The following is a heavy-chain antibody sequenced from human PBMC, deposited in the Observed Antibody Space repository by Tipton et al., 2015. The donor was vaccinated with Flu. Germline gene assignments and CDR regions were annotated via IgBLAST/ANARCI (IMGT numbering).Heavy chain of an antibody. CDR3: ARDLWNDRRAYYYYGVDV. V-gene: IGHV4-39*07. CDR2: IYYSGST. Sequence: TLSLTCTVSGDSISSSSYYWGWIRQPPGKGLEWIGSIYYSGSTYYNPSLKSRATISVDTSKNQFSLKLSSVTAADTAVYYCARDLWNDRRAYYYYGVDVWGQGTTVTVSS. J-gene: IGHJ6*02. CDR1: GDSISSSSYY. D-gene: IGHD1-1*01.